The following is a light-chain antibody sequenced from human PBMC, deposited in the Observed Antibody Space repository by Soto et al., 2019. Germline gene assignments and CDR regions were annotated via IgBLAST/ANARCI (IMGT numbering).Light chain of an antibody. CDR2: GVS. V-gene: IGKV3-15*01. CDR3: QQYNNWPPYT. Sequence: EIVMTQSPATLSVSPGERATLSCRASQSVSSNLAWYQQTPGQAPRLLIYGVSTRATGIPARFSGSGSGTEFTLTIRSLQSEDFAVYYCQQYNNWPPYTFGQGTKLEIK. CDR1: QSVSSN. J-gene: IGKJ2*01.